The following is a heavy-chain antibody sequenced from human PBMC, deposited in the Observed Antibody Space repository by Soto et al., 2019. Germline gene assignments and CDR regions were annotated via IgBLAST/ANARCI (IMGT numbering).Heavy chain of an antibody. CDR1: GFTFSSYS. CDR3: AREHRSANNTALLWFGELLYYYYYGMDV. V-gene: IGHV3-21*01. CDR2: ISSSSSYI. J-gene: IGHJ6*02. D-gene: IGHD3-10*01. Sequence: PGGSLRLSCAASGFTFSSYSMNWVRQAPGKGLEWVSSISSSSSYIYYADSVKGRFTISRDNAKNSLYLQMNSLRAEDTAVYYCAREHRSANNTALLWFGELLYYYYYGMDVWGQGTTVTVSS.